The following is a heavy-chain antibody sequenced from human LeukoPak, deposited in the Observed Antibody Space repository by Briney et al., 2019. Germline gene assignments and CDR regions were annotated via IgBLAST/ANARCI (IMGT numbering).Heavy chain of an antibody. J-gene: IGHJ3*02. V-gene: IGHV4-59*12. Sequence: SETLSLTCTVSGGSISPYYWSWIRQPPGKGLEWIAYIFYNGNTNYNPSLKSRVTISLDTSKKQFSLKVSSVTAADTAMYYCARDLIGRYNLFGEAFDIWGQGTMVTVSS. D-gene: IGHD1-1*01. CDR3: ARDLIGRYNLFGEAFDI. CDR2: IFYNGNT. CDR1: GGSISPYY.